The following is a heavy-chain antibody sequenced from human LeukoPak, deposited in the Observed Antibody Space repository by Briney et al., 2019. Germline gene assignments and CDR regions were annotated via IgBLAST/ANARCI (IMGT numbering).Heavy chain of an antibody. Sequence: SETLSLTCAVYGGSFSGYYWSWIRQPPGKGLEWIGEINHSGSTNYNPSLKSRVTISVDTSKNQFSLKLSSVTAADTAVYYCARATYTLVDYWGQGTLVTVSS. V-gene: IGHV4-34*01. J-gene: IGHJ4*02. D-gene: IGHD1-26*01. CDR1: GGSFSGYY. CDR3: ARATYTLVDY. CDR2: INHSGST.